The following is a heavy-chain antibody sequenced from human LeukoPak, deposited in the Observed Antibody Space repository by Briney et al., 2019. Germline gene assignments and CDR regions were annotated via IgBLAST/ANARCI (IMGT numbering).Heavy chain of an antibody. V-gene: IGHV5-51*01. Sequence: GESLKISCKGSGYSFTSYWIGWVRQMPGKGLEWMGIIYPGDSGTRYSPSFQGQVTISADKSISTAYLQWSSLKASDTAMYYCASSALSSSGGGFFDPWGQGTLVTVSS. J-gene: IGHJ5*02. D-gene: IGHD6-6*01. CDR3: ASSALSSSGGGFFDP. CDR1: GYSFTSYW. CDR2: IYPGDSGT.